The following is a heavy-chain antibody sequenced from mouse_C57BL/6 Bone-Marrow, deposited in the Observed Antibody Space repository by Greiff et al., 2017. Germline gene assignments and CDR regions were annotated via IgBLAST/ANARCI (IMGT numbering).Heavy chain of an antibody. D-gene: IGHD1-1*01. CDR1: GYSFTGYY. V-gene: IGHV1-42*01. Sequence: EVQRVESGPELVKPGASVKISCKASGYSFTGYYMNWVKQSPEQSLEWIGEINPSTGGTTYNQKFKAKATLTVDKSSSTAYMQLKSLTSEDSAVYYCARSSPPGGSSSYWYFDVWGTGTTVTVSS. CDR3: ARSSPPGGSSSYWYFDV. CDR2: INPSTGGT. J-gene: IGHJ1*03.